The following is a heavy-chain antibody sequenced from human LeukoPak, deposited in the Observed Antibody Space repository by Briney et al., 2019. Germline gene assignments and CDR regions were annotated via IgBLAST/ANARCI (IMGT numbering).Heavy chain of an antibody. Sequence: GRSLRLSCAASGFTFSSYAMHWVRQAPGKGLEWVAVISYDGSNKYYADSVKGRFTISRDNSKNTLYLQMNSLRAEDTAVYYCARDLRAGTIYYYYYYGMDVWGQGTTVTVSS. J-gene: IGHJ6*02. V-gene: IGHV3-30*04. CDR2: ISYDGSNK. D-gene: IGHD6-19*01. CDR1: GFTFSSYA. CDR3: ARDLRAGTIYYYYYYGMDV.